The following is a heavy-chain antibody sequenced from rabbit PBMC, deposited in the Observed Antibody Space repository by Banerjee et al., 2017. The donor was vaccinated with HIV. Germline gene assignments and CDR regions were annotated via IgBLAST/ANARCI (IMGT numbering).Heavy chain of an antibody. V-gene: IGHV1S43*01. Sequence: QEQLEESGGDLVKPEASLTLTCTASGFDFSYNAVCWVRQAPGKGLEWIACIISSSGTTRYASWVNGRFTISRSTSLNTVDLKMTSLTAADTATYFCARDGYAGHGYPNLWGPGTLVTVS. CDR3: ARDGYAGHGYPNL. CDR1: GFDFSYNA. CDR2: IISSSGTT. D-gene: IGHD6-1*01. J-gene: IGHJ4*01.